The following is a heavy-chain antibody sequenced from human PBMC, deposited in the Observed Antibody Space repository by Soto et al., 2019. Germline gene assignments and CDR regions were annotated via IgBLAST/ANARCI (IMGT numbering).Heavy chain of an antibody. Sequence: QVQLQESGPGLVKPSQTLSLTCTVSGGSISSDYYCWSLIRQSTEKGLEWNGHIYNCVNTYSNPSLSSRVTISVDTSNNSFSRKLTSVTAAEPAVYYCARGPSGDKGHKWGEGILVTVSA. CDR2: IYNCVNT. D-gene: IGHD7-27*01. CDR1: GGSISSDYYC. J-gene: IGHJ4*02. V-gene: IGHV4-30-4*01. CDR3: ARGPSGDKGHK.